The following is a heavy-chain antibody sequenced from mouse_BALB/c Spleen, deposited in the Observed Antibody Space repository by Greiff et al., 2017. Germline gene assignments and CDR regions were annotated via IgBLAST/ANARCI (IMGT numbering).Heavy chain of an antibody. CDR3: ASAYYGNDWYFDV. J-gene: IGHJ1*01. D-gene: IGHD2-10*01. V-gene: IGHV5-6-3*01. CDR1: GFTFSSYG. CDR2: INSNGGST. Sequence: DVQLVESGGGLVQPGGSLKLSCAASGFTFSSYGMSWVRQTPDKRLELVATINSNGGSTYYPDSVKGRFTISRDNAKNTLYLQMSSLKSEDTAMYYCASAYYGNDWYFDVWGAGTTVTVSS.